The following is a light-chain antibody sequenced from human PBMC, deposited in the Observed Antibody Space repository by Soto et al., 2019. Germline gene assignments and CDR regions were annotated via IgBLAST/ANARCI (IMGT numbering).Light chain of an antibody. CDR1: SSDVGGYDY. V-gene: IGLV2-14*01. CDR3: RSYTNYNTLG. Sequence: QSALTQPASVPGSPGQSITISCTGTSSDVGGYDYVSWYQQQPGKAPKLIIYEVSNQPSGVSYRFSGSKSGNTAYLTISGLQAEDEANYQCRSYTNYNTLGFGGGTKLTVL. J-gene: IGLJ2*01. CDR2: EVS.